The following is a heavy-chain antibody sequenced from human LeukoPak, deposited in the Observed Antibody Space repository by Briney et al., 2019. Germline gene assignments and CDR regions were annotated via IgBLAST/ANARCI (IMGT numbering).Heavy chain of an antibody. J-gene: IGHJ4*02. Sequence: GGSLRLSCEASGFIFSSYGMHWVRQAPGKGLEWVAVVSYDGSNRYYADSVKGRFTISRDNSKNTLYLQMNSLRAEDTAMYYCAKDSGTFGTYYCGSGSPFDYWGQGTLVTVSS. V-gene: IGHV3-30*18. D-gene: IGHD3-10*01. CDR1: GFIFSSYG. CDR2: VSYDGSNR. CDR3: AKDSGTFGTYYCGSGSPFDY.